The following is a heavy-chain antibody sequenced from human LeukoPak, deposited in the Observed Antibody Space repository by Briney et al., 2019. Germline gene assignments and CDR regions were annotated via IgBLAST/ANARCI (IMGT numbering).Heavy chain of an antibody. D-gene: IGHD2-21*02. CDR3: TTRVVTTNDF. CDR1: GFTFIESW. J-gene: IGHJ4*02. Sequence: GGSLRLSCAASGFTFIESWMNWVRQAPGKGLEWVGRVRRQTEGATTDYPAPVKGRFTISRDDSKNTVYLQMNFLKTEDTAVYYCTTRVVTTNDFWGQGTLVTVSS. V-gene: IGHV3-15*01. CDR2: VRRQTEGATT.